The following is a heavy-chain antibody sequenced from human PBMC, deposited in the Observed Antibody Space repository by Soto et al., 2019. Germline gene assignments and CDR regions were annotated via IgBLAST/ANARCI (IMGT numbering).Heavy chain of an antibody. Sequence: GESLKISCKGSGYSFTSYWIGWVRQMPGEGLEWMGIIYPGDSDTRYSPSFQGQVTISADKSISTAYLQWSSLKASDTAMYYCARRGYYYDSSGYPRAFDIWGQGTMVTVS. D-gene: IGHD3-22*01. CDR3: ARRGYYYDSSGYPRAFDI. J-gene: IGHJ3*02. V-gene: IGHV5-51*01. CDR2: IYPGDSDT. CDR1: GYSFTSYW.